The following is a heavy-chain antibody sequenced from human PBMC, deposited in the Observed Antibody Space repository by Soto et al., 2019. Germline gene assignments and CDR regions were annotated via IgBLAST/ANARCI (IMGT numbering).Heavy chain of an antibody. V-gene: IGHV1-69*06. CDR3: ASPPSIAARIATSRPVWYYFDY. J-gene: IGHJ4*02. D-gene: IGHD6-6*01. Sequence: GASVKVSCKASGGTFSSYAISWVRQAPGQGLEWMGGIIPIFGTANYAQKFQGRVTITADKSTSTAYMELSSLRSEDTAVYYCASPPSIAARIATSRPVWYYFDYWGQGTLVTVSS. CDR2: IIPIFGTA. CDR1: GGTFSSYA.